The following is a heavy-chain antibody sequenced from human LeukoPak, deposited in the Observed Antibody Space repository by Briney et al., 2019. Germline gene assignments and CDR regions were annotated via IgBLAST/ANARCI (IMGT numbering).Heavy chain of an antibody. D-gene: IGHD3-22*01. CDR2: MCGTAGCT. CDR1: GFTFSSYS. Sequence: GGSLRLSCAASGFTFSSYSMNWVRQAPGKGLEWVASMCGTAGCTFYPDSVKGRFTISRDNSKNVLYLRMNSLTAEDTAIYYCAKDRPNFHENSGHYYRRDGDSWGQGTLVTVSS. V-gene: IGHV3-23*01. CDR3: AKDRPNFHENSGHYYRRDGDS. J-gene: IGHJ5*01.